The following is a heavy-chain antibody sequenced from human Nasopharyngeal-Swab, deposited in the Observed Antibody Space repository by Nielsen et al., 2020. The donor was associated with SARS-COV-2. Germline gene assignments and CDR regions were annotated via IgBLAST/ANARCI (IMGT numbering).Heavy chain of an antibody. J-gene: IGHJ3*02. CDR2: IYHSGST. Sequence: SETLSLTCAVSGGSISSGGYSWSWIRQPPGKGLEWIGYIYHSGSTYYNPSLKSRVTISVDRSKNQFSLKLSSVTAADTAVYYCARHKVGSTMVRDDAFDIWGQGTMVTVSS. CDR3: ARHKVGSTMVRDDAFDI. D-gene: IGHD3-10*01. CDR1: GGSISSGGYS. V-gene: IGHV4-30-2*01.